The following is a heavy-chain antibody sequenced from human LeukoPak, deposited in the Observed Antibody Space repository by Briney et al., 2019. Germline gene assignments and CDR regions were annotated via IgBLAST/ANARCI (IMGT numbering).Heavy chain of an antibody. Sequence: PSETLSLTCTVSGVSISSSSYYWGWIRQPPGKGLEWIGSIYYSGSTYYNPSLKSRVTISVDTSKNQFSLKLSSVTAADTAVYYCARMGWQQRSQGSKFDYWGQGTLVTVSS. CDR3: ARMGWQQRSQGSKFDY. J-gene: IGHJ4*02. D-gene: IGHD6-13*01. V-gene: IGHV4-39*01. CDR1: GVSISSSSYY. CDR2: IYYSGST.